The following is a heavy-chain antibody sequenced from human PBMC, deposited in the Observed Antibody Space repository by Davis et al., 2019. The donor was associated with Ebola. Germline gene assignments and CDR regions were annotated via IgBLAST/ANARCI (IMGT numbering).Heavy chain of an antibody. J-gene: IGHJ4*02. D-gene: IGHD3/OR15-3a*01. Sequence: PGGSLRLSCAASGFTFRNYGMHWVRQAPGKGLEWVGIISSDGSSIFYSESVKGRFTISRDNSKNTLYLQVDSLRVKDTAVYYCAKEPFWTGYYDYWGQGTLVTVSS. CDR2: ISSDGSSI. CDR3: AKEPFWTGYYDY. CDR1: GFTFRNYG. V-gene: IGHV3-30*18.